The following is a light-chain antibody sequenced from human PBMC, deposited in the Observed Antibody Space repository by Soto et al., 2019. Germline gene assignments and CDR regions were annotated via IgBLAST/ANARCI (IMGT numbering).Light chain of an antibody. V-gene: IGLV2-14*01. CDR3: NSYTSSSTRVV. CDR2: EVS. CDR1: SSDVGGYNY. Sequence: QSALTQPASVSGSPGQSITISCTGTSSDVGGYNYVSWYQQHPGKAPKLMIYEVSNRPSGVSNRFSGSKSGNTASLTISGLQAEDEDDYYCNSYTSSSTRVVFGGGTKLTVL. J-gene: IGLJ2*01.